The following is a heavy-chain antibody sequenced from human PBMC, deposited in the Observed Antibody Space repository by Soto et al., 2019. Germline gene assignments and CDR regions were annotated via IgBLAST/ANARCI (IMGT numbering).Heavy chain of an antibody. CDR2: IYYSGST. CDR3: ARGSGEYSGYVMWAVADYFDY. J-gene: IGHJ4*02. Sequence: SETLSLTCTVSGGSISSGGYYWSWIRQHPGKGLEWIGYIYYSGSTYYNPSLKSRVTISVDTSKNQFSLKLSSVTAADTAVYYCARGSGEYSGYVMWAVADYFDYWGQGTLVTVSS. CDR1: GGSISSGGYY. V-gene: IGHV4-31*03. D-gene: IGHD5-12*01.